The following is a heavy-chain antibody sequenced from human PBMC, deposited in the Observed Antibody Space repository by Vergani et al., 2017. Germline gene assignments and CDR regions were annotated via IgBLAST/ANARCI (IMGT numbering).Heavy chain of an antibody. Sequence: VQLVEWGGGVVQPGGSLRLSCTASGFTFSSYSMNWVRQAPGKGLEWVSSISSSSSYIYYADSVKGRFTISRDNAKNSLYLQMDSLRAEDTAVYYCAREYSSTSGRAFDFWGQGTKVTVSS. J-gene: IGHJ3*01. CDR2: ISSSSSYI. CDR1: GFTFSSYS. V-gene: IGHV3-21*01. D-gene: IGHD2-2*01. CDR3: AREYSSTSGRAFDF.